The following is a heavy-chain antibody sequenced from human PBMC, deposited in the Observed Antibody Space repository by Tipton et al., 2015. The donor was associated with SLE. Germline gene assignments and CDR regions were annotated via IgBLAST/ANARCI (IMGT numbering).Heavy chain of an antibody. D-gene: IGHD4-17*01. Sequence: SLRLSCAASGFSFSTYGFSFSTYVMHWVRQAPGKGLEWVAVISNDGSGKDYADSVKGRFTISRDNSKNTLYLQMNSLRTEDTAVYYCAREVEDYGDYSDYWGQGTLVTVSS. V-gene: IGHV3-30*04. CDR2: ISNDGSGK. CDR3: AREVEDYGDYSDY. J-gene: IGHJ4*02. CDR1: GFSFSTYGFSFSTYV.